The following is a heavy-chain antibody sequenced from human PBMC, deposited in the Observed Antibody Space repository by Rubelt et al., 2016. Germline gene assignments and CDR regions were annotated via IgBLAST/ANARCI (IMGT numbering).Heavy chain of an antibody. CDR2: INHSGST. J-gene: IGHJ4*02. Sequence: QVQLQQWGAGLLKPSETLSLTCAVYGGSFSGYYWSWIRQPPGKGLEWIGEINHSGSTNYNPSLKSRVTISVDTSKNQFSRKLGSGAAADTAVYYCAGGPSGAYEVHLDYWGQGSLVTVPS. CDR1: GGSFSGYY. D-gene: IGHD5-12*01. V-gene: IGHV4-34*01. CDR3: AGGPSGAYEVHLDY.